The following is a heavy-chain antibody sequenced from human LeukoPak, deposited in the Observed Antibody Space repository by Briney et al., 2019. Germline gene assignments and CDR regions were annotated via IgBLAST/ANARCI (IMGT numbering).Heavy chain of an antibody. CDR2: IYSRGGT. Sequence: SGTLSLTCIVSGGSISSGSNYWNWIRQPAGKGLEWMGRIYSRGGTEYNPSLKSRVTISVDTSKNQFSLKLSSATAADTAVYYCARTSAGQREFDYWGQGTLVTVSS. CDR3: ARTSAGQREFDY. V-gene: IGHV4-61*02. J-gene: IGHJ4*02. D-gene: IGHD2-15*01. CDR1: GGSISSGSNY.